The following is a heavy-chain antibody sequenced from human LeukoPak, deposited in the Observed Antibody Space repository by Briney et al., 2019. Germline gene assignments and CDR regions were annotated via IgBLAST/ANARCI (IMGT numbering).Heavy chain of an antibody. Sequence: SETLSLTCTVSGGSISSYYWSWIRQPPGKGLKWIGYIYTSGSTNYNPSLKSRVTISVDTSKNQFSLKLSSVTAADTAVYYCARHRGSGWYIPYYFDYWGQGTLVTVSS. D-gene: IGHD6-19*01. CDR3: ARHRGSGWYIPYYFDY. V-gene: IGHV4-4*09. CDR1: GGSISSYY. CDR2: IYTSGST. J-gene: IGHJ4*02.